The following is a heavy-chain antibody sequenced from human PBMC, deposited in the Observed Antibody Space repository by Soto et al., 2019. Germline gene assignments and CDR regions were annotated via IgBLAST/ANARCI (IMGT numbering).Heavy chain of an antibody. CDR3: ARREKRNYYDSNY. V-gene: IGHV3-21*01. J-gene: IGHJ4*02. Sequence: EVQLVESGGGLIQPGGSLRLSCAASGFTVSSNYMSWVRQAPGKGLEWVSSISSSSSYIYYADSVKGRFTISRDNAKNSLYLQMNSLRAEDTAVYYCARREKRNYYDSNYWGQGTLVTVSS. CDR1: GFTVSSNY. D-gene: IGHD3-22*01. CDR2: ISSSSSYI.